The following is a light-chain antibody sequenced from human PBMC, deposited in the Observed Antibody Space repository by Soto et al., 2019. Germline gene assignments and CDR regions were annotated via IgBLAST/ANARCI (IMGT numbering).Light chain of an antibody. J-gene: IGKJ4*01. CDR1: QSVSSSY. CDR3: QQFSSYPLT. CDR2: GAS. V-gene: IGKV3-20*01. Sequence: EIVLTQSPGTLSLSPGERATLSCRASQSVSSSYLAWYQQKPGQAPRLLIYGASSRATGIPDRFTGSGSGTDFTLTISSLQSEDFALYYCQQFSSYPLTFGGGTKVDIK.